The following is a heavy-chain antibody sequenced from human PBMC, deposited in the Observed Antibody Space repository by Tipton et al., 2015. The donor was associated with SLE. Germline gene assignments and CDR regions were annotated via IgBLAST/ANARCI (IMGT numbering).Heavy chain of an antibody. D-gene: IGHD1-26*01. CDR3: ARGGFGGSDY. CDR2: IYTSGST. V-gene: IGHV4-4*09. CDR1: GGSISSYY. J-gene: IGHJ4*02. Sequence: TLSLTCTVSGGSISSYYWSWIRQPPGKGLEWIGYIYTSGSTNYNPSLKSRVTISVDTSKNQFSLKLSSVTAADTAVYYCARGGFGGSDYWGQGTLVTVSS.